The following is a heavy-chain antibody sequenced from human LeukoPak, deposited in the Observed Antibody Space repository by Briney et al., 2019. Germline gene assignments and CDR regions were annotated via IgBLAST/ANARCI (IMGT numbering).Heavy chain of an antibody. Sequence: ASVTVSCKASGYTFTSYDINWVRQTTGQGLEWMGWMNPNSGNTGYAQKFQGRVSMTRNTSTSTAYMELSSLRSEGTAVYYCARQISGYTTYYYYYGMDVWGQGTTVTVSS. J-gene: IGHJ6*02. V-gene: IGHV1-8*01. CDR3: ARQISGYTTYYYYYGMDV. CDR2: MNPNSGNT. D-gene: IGHD3-22*01. CDR1: GYTFTSYD.